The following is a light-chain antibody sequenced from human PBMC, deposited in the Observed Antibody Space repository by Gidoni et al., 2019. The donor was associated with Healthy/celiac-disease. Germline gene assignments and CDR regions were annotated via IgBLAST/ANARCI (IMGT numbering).Light chain of an antibody. CDR1: SSDVGGYNY. CDR3: SSYTSSSTWV. V-gene: IGLV2-14*01. Sequence: QSALTQPGSVSGSPVQSITIPCTGTSSDVGGYNYVSWHQQHPGKAPKLMIYDVSNRPSGVSNRFSGSKSGNTASLTISGLQAEDEADYYCSSYTSSSTWVFGGGTKLTVL. CDR2: DVS. J-gene: IGLJ3*02.